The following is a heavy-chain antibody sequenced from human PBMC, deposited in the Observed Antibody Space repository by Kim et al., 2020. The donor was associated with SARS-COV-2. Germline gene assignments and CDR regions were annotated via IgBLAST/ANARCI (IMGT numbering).Heavy chain of an antibody. V-gene: IGHV4-31*03. J-gene: IGHJ5*02. Sequence: SETLSLTCTVSGGSLSRGGFYWTWIRQHPGKGLEWIGYIYYRGGTYYNTSLKSRVSISVDTSKNQFSLNLSSVTAADTAIYYCARYSSRWFAPWGPGTL. CDR3: ARYSSRWFAP. D-gene: IGHD6-13*01. CDR2: IYYRGGT. CDR1: GGSLSRGGFY.